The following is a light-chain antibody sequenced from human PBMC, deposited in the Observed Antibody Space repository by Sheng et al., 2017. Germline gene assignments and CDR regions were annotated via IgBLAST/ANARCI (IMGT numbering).Light chain of an antibody. CDR3: QQRSNWRVT. CDR2: DAS. V-gene: IGKV3-11*01. J-gene: IGKJ4*01. CDR1: QSVSSY. Sequence: EIVLTQSPATLSVSPGERATLYCRASQSVSSYLAWYQQKPGRAPRLLIYDASTRATGIPARFSGSGFGTDFTLTISSLEPEDFAVYYCQQRSNWRVTFGGGTNVEIK.